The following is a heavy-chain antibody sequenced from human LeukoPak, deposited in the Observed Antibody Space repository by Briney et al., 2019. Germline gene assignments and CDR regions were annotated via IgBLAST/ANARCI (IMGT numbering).Heavy chain of an antibody. J-gene: IGHJ5*02. Sequence: ASVKVSCXASGYTFTSYYMHWVRQAPGQGLEWMGIINPSGGSTSYAQKFQGRVTMTRDTSTSTVYMELSSLRSEDTAVYYCARGYCSGGSCYDWFDPWAREPWSPSPQ. CDR1: GYTFTSYY. CDR3: ARGYCSGGSCYDWFDP. V-gene: IGHV1-46*01. D-gene: IGHD2-15*01. CDR2: INPSGGST.